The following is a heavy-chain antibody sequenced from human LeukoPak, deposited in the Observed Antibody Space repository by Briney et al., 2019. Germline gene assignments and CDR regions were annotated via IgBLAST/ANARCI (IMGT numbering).Heavy chain of an antibody. CDR3: ARGPRDIVVAAGYYYMDV. CDR2: INHSGST. D-gene: IGHD2-15*01. J-gene: IGHJ6*03. CDR1: GGSFSGYY. Sequence: SETLSLTCAVYGGSFSGYYWSWIRQPPGKGLEWIGEINHSGSTNYNPSLKSRVTISVDTSKNQFSLKLSSVTAADTAVYYCARGPRDIVVAAGYYYMDVWGKGTTVTVSS. V-gene: IGHV4-34*01.